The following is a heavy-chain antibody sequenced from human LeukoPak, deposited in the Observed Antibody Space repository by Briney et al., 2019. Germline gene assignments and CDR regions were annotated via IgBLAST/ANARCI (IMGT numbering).Heavy chain of an antibody. D-gene: IGHD4-23*01. J-gene: IGHJ4*02. V-gene: IGHV4-59*11. Sequence: SETLSLTCTVSGDITHYWGWIRRPPGKGLEWIGYIYYSGSTNYNPSLKSRVTISVDTSKNQFSLKLSSVTAADTAVYYCAREDYGGNSEYYWGQGTLVTVSS. CDR2: IYYSGST. CDR1: GDITHY. CDR3: AREDYGGNSEYY.